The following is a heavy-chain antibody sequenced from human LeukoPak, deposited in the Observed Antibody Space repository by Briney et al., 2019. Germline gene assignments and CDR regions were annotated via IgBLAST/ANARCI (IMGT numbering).Heavy chain of an antibody. J-gene: IGHJ3*02. Sequence: SETLSLTCAVYGGSFNEYSWNWIRQSPGKGLEWIGEINHSGNTNYNPSLKSRVTMSVDTSKNQFSLKLSSVTAADTAVYYCAREGELDAFDIWGQGTMVTVSS. V-gene: IGHV4-34*01. CDR1: GGSFNEYS. D-gene: IGHD1-26*01. CDR3: AREGELDAFDI. CDR2: INHSGNT.